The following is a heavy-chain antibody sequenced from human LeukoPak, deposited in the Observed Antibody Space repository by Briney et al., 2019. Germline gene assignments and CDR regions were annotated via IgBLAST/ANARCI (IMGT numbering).Heavy chain of an antibody. D-gene: IGHD5-24*01. CDR3: VKDEARWLHHGFDY. V-gene: IGHV3-30*02. CDR1: GFTFSSYG. J-gene: IGHJ4*02. Sequence: GGSLRLSCAVSGFTFSSYGMHWVRQAPGKGLEWVAFIQYDGSEKYYADSVKGRFTMSRDNSKNTLYLQMNSPRTEDTAVYYCVKDEARWLHHGFDYWAREPWSPSPQ. CDR2: IQYDGSEK.